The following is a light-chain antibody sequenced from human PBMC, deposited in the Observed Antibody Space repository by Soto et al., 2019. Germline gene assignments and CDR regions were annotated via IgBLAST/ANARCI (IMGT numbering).Light chain of an antibody. CDR3: QQYGSSPLT. J-gene: IGKJ4*01. Sequence: EIVLTQSPGTLSLSPGERATLSCRASQSVSSSYLAWYQQKPGQAPRLLIYGASSRATGIPDRFSGSGSGTDFTVTISRLGPEDFAVYYCQQYGSSPLTFGGGTKVDIK. CDR2: GAS. CDR1: QSVSSSY. V-gene: IGKV3-20*01.